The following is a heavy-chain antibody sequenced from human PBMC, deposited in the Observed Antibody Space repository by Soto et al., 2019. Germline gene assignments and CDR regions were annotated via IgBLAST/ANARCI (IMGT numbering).Heavy chain of an antibody. V-gene: IGHV3-30*18. J-gene: IGHJ6*02. CDR2: ISYDGSNK. CDR3: AKDPTLGWLDYYYYGMDV. CDR1: GFTFSSYG. D-gene: IGHD6-19*01. Sequence: QVQLVESGGGVVQPGRSLRLSCAASGFTFSSYGMHWVRQAPGKGLEWVAVISYDGSNKYYADSVKGRFTISRDNSKNTLYLKMNSLRAEDTAVYYCAKDPTLGWLDYYYYGMDVWGQGTTVTVSS.